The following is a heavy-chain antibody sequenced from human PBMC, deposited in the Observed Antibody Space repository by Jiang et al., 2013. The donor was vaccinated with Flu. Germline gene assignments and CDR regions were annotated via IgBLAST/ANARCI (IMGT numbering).Heavy chain of an antibody. V-gene: IGHV4-38-2*01. Sequence: YYWGWIRQPPGKGLEWIGSMYHSGRTYYSPSLKSRVTMSVDTSKNQFSLKLSSVTAADTAVYYCARMGCSGGSCYSDYWGQGTLVTVSS. CDR2: MYHSGRT. D-gene: IGHD2-15*01. CDR1: YY. J-gene: IGHJ4*02. CDR3: ARMGCSGGSCYSDY.